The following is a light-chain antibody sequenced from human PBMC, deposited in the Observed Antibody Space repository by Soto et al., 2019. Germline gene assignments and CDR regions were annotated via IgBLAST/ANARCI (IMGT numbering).Light chain of an antibody. V-gene: IGLV1-40*01. Sequence: QAVVAQPPSVSGAPGQRVTISGTGSSSNIGAGYGVHWYQQLPGTAPKLLIYGNSNRPSGVPDRFSGSKSGTSASLAITGLQAEDEADYHCQSYDSSLSGWVFGGGTKVTVL. J-gene: IGLJ3*02. CDR2: GNS. CDR1: SSNIGAGYG. CDR3: QSYDSSLSGWV.